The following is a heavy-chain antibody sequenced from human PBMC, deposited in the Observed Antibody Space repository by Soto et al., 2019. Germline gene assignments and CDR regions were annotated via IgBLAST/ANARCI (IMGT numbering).Heavy chain of an antibody. V-gene: IGHV3-23*01. CDR3: AKSLVARPYDY. D-gene: IGHD6-6*01. J-gene: IGHJ4*02. CDR2: ISGSGGNT. CDR1: GFTFSSYA. Sequence: GGPLRLSCAASGFTFSSYAMSWVRQAPGKGLEWVSAISGSGGNTYYADSVKGRFTISRDNSKDTLYLQMNSLRAEDTAVYYCAKSLVARPYDYWGQGTLVTVSS.